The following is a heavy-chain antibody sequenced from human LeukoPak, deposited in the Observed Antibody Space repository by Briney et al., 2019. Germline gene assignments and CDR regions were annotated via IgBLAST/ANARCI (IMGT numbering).Heavy chain of an antibody. CDR3: ARVWYRYYDSSGYSNFDY. J-gene: IGHJ4*02. Sequence: ASVKVSCKASGYTFTSYGISWVRQAPGQGLEWRGWISAYNGNTNYAQKLQGRVTMTTDTSTSTAYMELRSLRSDDTAVYYCARVWYRYYDSSGYSNFDYWGQGTLVTVSS. V-gene: IGHV1-18*01. CDR2: ISAYNGNT. CDR1: GYTFTSYG. D-gene: IGHD3-22*01.